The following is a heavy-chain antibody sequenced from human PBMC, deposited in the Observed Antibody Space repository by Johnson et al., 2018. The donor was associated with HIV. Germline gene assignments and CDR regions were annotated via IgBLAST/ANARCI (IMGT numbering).Heavy chain of an antibody. CDR1: GFTFSSYG. V-gene: IGHV3-33*08. Sequence: QVQLVESGGGVVQPGRSLRLSCAASGFTFSSYGMHWVRQAPGKGLEWVALIRYDGSNKYYADSVKGRFTISRDNSKNTLYLQMNSLRAEDTALYYCARDLIVGASGSDAFDVWGQGTMVTVSS. J-gene: IGHJ3*01. CDR2: IRYDGSNK. D-gene: IGHD1-26*01. CDR3: ARDLIVGASGSDAFDV.